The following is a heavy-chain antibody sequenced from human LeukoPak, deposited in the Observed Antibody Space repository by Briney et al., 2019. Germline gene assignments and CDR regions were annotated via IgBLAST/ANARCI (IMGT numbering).Heavy chain of an antibody. CDR3: ARERDILTEFDP. CDR2: INHSGST. J-gene: IGHJ5*02. D-gene: IGHD3-9*01. CDR1: GGSFSGYY. Sequence: SETLSLTCAVYGGSFSGYYWSWIRQPPGKGLEWIGEINHSGSTNYNPSLKSRVTISVDTSKDQFSLKLSSVTAADTAVYYCARERDILTEFDPWGQGTLVTVSS. V-gene: IGHV4-34*01.